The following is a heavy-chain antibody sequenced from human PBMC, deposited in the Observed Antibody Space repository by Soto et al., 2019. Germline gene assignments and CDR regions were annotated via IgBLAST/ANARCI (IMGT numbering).Heavy chain of an antibody. CDR2: IYPGDSDT. CDR3: AKSLAAAGPYYYYGMDV. Sequence: GESLKISCKGSGYSFTSYWIGWVRQMPGKGLEWMGIIYPGDSDTRYSPSFQGQVTISADKSISTAYLQWSSLKASDTAMYYCAKSLAAAGPYYYYGMDVWGQGTTVTVSS. V-gene: IGHV5-51*01. J-gene: IGHJ6*02. CDR1: GYSFTSYW. D-gene: IGHD6-13*01.